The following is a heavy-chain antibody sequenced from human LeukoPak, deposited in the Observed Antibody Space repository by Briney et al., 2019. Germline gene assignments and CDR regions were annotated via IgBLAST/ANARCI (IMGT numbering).Heavy chain of an antibody. D-gene: IGHD6-13*01. V-gene: IGHV4-59*01. CDR3: ASGIVAAVY. CDR1: GGSISSYY. J-gene: IGHJ4*02. CDR2: IYDGGTT. Sequence: PSETPSPTCTVAGGSISSYYWSWIRRPPGKGRGWIESIYDGGTTTYHPSLKSRASISVDTTKNPFSLKLSCVTATGTAVYYCASGIVAAVYWGQGTLVTVSS.